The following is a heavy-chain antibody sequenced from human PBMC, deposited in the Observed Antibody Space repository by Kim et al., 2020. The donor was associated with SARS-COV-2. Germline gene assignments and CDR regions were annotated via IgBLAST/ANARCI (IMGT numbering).Heavy chain of an antibody. CDR1: GFTFSSYS. CDR3: ARDREFYYRSGSYYLLWNYYYGMDV. Sequence: GGSLRLSCAASGFTFSSYSMNWVRQAPGKGLEWVSSISSSSSYIYYADSVKGRFTISRDNAKNSLYLQMNSLRAEDTAVYYCARDREFYYRSGSYYLLWNYYYGMDVWGQGTTVTVSS. V-gene: IGHV3-21*01. D-gene: IGHD3-10*01. J-gene: IGHJ6*02. CDR2: ISSSSSYI.